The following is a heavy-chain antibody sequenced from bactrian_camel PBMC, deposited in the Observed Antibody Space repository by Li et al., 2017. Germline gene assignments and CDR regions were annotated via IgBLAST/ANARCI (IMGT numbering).Heavy chain of an antibody. D-gene: IGHD5*01. CDR3: AARGGGGRVGCSLGYYGAADFGR. CDR2: SDTIT. J-gene: IGHJ6*01. CDR1: GFTSDGSD. Sequence: HVQLVESGGCSVQAGGSLRPSYTVPGFTSDGSDMDRYRQAPGKERGCISSDTITRYADAVEGQFTYSQDRLKATVFLQMNSLTPEDTAMYYCAARGGGGRVGCSLGYYGAADFGRWGQGTQVTVS. V-gene: IGHV3S55*01.